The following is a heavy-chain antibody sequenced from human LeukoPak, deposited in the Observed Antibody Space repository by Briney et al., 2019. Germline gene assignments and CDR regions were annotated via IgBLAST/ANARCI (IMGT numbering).Heavy chain of an antibody. CDR1: GFTFSSYA. D-gene: IGHD3-10*01. CDR2: ISGSGGST. CDR3: TKASTYYHGPGSSVGY. V-gene: IGHV3-23*01. J-gene: IGHJ4*02. Sequence: GGSLRLSCAASGFTFSSYAMSWVRQAPGKGLEWVSAISGSGGSTYYADSVKGRFTISRDNSKKTLSLQMNSLRAEDTAVYYCTKASTYYHGPGSSVGYWGQGTLVTVSS.